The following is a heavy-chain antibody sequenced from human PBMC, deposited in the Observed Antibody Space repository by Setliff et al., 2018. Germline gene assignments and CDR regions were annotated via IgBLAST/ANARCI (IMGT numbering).Heavy chain of an antibody. D-gene: IGHD2-2*01. CDR2: IYHDGNT. Sequence: PSETLSLTCAVSGVSVKSLTWWSWVRQSPGKGLEWIGHIYHDGNTKSYPSVHFNQSLKSRVTMSVDKSKNHFSLELTSVTAADTAVYYCARGGGGYHAASWGQGILVTVSS. CDR1: GVSVKSLTW. J-gene: IGHJ5*02. CDR3: ARGGGGYHAAS. V-gene: IGHV4-4*02.